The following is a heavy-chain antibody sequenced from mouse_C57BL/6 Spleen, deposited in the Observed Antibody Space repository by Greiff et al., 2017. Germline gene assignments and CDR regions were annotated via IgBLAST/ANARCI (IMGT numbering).Heavy chain of an antibody. V-gene: IGHV5-16*01. Sequence: DVQLVESEGGLVQPGSSMKLSCTASGFTFSDYYMAWVRQVPEKGLEWVANINYDGSSTYYLDSLKSRFIISKDNAKNILYLQMSSLKSEDTATYYCARDRSAMDYWGQGTSVTVSS. CDR1: GFTFSDYY. CDR2: INYDGSST. J-gene: IGHJ4*01. CDR3: ARDRSAMDY.